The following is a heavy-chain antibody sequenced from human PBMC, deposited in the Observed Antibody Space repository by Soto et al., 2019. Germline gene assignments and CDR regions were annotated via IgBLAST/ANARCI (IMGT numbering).Heavy chain of an antibody. J-gene: IGHJ4*02. D-gene: IGHD4-17*01. Sequence: QVQLQESGPGLVKPSETLSLTCTVSGGSISSYYWSWIRQPPGKGLEWIGYISYSGSTNYNPSLNRRVTISLDTSENQFSLKLTSVTAADTAVYYCARDRRGDYGDYEFDYWGQGTLVTVSS. CDR2: ISYSGST. CDR3: ARDRRGDYGDYEFDY. V-gene: IGHV4-59*01. CDR1: GGSISSYY.